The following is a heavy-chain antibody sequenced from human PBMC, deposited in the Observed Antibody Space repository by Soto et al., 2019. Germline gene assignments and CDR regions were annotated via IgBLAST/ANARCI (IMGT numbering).Heavy chain of an antibody. Sequence: GGSLRLSCAASGFTFSSYAMSWVRRAPGKGLEWVSAISGSGGSTYYADSVKGRFTISRDNSKNTLYLQMNSLRAEDTAVYYCAIYCSSTSCYARGAFDIWGQGTMVTVSS. D-gene: IGHD2-2*01. CDR2: ISGSGGST. CDR1: GFTFSSYA. CDR3: AIYCSSTSCYARGAFDI. V-gene: IGHV3-23*01. J-gene: IGHJ3*02.